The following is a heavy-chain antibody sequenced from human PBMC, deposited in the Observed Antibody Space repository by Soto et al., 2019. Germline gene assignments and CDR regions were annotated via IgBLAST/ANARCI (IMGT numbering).Heavy chain of an antibody. Sequence: TLSLTCAISGDSASSTSAASNWIRQSPSRGLEWLGRTYYRSKWYNDYAVSVKSRITINPDTSKNQFSLQLNSVTPEDTAVYYCAKASLYSSSWFYNWFDAWGQGTLVTVSS. V-gene: IGHV6-1*01. CDR1: GDSASSTSAA. D-gene: IGHD6-13*01. J-gene: IGHJ5*02. CDR2: TYYRSKWYN. CDR3: AKASLYSSSWFYNWFDA.